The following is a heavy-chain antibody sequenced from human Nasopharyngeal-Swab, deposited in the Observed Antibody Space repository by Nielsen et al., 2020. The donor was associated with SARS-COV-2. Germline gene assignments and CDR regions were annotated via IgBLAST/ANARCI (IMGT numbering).Heavy chain of an antibody. J-gene: IGHJ4*02. CDR3: ARHHSGDCYSYYFDY. CDR1: GFSLSTSGMC. Sequence: SGPTLVKPTQTLTLTCTFSGFSLSTSGMCVSWIRQPPGKALEWLALIDWDDDKYYSTSLKTRLTISKDTSKNQVVLTMANMDPVDTATYYCARHHSGDCYSYYFDYWGQGTLVTVSS. V-gene: IGHV2-70*01. CDR2: IDWDDDK. D-gene: IGHD2-21*01.